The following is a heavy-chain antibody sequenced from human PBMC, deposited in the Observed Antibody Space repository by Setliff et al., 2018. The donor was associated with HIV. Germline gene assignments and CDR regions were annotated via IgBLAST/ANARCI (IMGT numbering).Heavy chain of an antibody. D-gene: IGHD4-17*01. CDR1: GVSLNYYA. V-gene: IGHV3-23*01. Sequence: GGSLRLSCVAPGVSLNYYAFSWVRQAPGRGLEWVSTIGGSSGLTDYAHSVKGRFTISRDLSTSMVFLQMDSLRAEDTALYYCAKGPKYRDIAYHFESWGPGTQVTVSS. CDR2: IGGSSGLT. CDR3: AKGPKYRDIAYHFES. J-gene: IGHJ4*02.